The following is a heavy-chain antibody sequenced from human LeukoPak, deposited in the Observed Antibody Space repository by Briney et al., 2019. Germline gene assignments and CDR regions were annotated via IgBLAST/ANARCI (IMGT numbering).Heavy chain of an antibody. CDR1: GYTFSDYY. Sequence: ASVKVSCKAPGYTFSDYYMHWLRQAPGQGLEWMGWINPNSGGTKYAQKLQGRVTMTRDTSISTVYMELSRLTSDDTAAYYCARDGGLDYWGQGTLVTVSS. CDR2: INPNSGGT. J-gene: IGHJ4*02. D-gene: IGHD3-3*01. V-gene: IGHV1-2*02. CDR3: ARDGGLDY.